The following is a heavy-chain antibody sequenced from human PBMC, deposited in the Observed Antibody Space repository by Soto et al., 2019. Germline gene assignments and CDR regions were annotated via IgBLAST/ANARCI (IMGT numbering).Heavy chain of an antibody. Sequence: EVQLVESGGALVRPGGSLRLSCAASGFTFSDAWMNWVRQAPGKGLEWVGRIKWSSHVGAVDYGAPVKGRFTFPRDYSRNKLYPQLNSLTTEDTAVYYCTRGGPLWNYFDYWGQGTVVTVSA. CDR2: IKWSSHVGAV. CDR1: GFTFSDAW. J-gene: IGHJ4*02. V-gene: IGHV3-15*07. CDR3: TRGGPLWNYFDY. D-gene: IGHD2-15*01.